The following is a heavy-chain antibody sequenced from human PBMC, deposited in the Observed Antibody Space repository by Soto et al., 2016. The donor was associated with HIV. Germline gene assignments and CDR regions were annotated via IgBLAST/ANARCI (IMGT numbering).Heavy chain of an antibody. V-gene: IGHV3-7*01. CDR1: GFTFSSYW. Sequence: EVQLVESGGGLVQPGGSLRLSCAASGFTFSSYWMSWVRQAPGKGLEWVANIKQDGSEKYYVDSVKGRFTISRDNAKNSLYLQMNSLRAEDTAVYYXARRAITDSMSLLDYWGQGSWSAXLQ. D-gene: IGHD5-12*01. J-gene: IGHJ4*02. CDR2: IKQDGSEK. CDR3: ARRAITDSMSLLDY.